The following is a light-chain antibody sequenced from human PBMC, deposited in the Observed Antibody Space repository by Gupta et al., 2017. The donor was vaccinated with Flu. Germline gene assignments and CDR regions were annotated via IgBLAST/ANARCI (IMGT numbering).Light chain of an antibody. Sequence: DIVLTQSPGTLSLSPGEGATLSCRASQSFSSGYLAWYQQKPGQTPRLLIYDTSSRATGIPDRFSGSGSGTDFTLTISRLEPEDFAVYYCQQYDSSRPTFGQGTRLEIK. V-gene: IGKV3-20*01. J-gene: IGKJ5*01. CDR1: QSFSSGY. CDR3: QQYDSSRPT. CDR2: DTS.